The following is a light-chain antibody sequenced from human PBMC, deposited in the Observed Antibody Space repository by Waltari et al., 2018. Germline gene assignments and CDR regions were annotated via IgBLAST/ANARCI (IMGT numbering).Light chain of an antibody. CDR3: QHYVRLPVS. CDR1: QSVSRS. J-gene: IGKJ1*01. V-gene: IGKV3-20*01. Sequence: EFVLTQSQGTLSLSPGERAPLSCRASQSVSRSLAWYQQKPGQAPRLLIYGASSRATGVPDRFSGSGSGTDFSLTISRLEPEDFAVYYCQHYVRLPVSFGQGTKVEIK. CDR2: GAS.